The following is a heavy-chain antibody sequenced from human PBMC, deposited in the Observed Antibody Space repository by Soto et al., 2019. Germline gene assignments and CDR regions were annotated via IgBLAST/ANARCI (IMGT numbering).Heavy chain of an antibody. D-gene: IGHD6-13*01. CDR2: IYYSGST. V-gene: IGHV4-59*01. Sequence: QVQLQESGPGLVKPSETLSLTCTVSGGSISSYYWSWIRQPPGKGLEWIGYIYYSGSTNYNPSLKSRVTIAVDTSKNQCSLKLSSVTAADTAVYYCARGALIAAGLDYWGQGTLVTVSS. J-gene: IGHJ4*02. CDR3: ARGALIAAGLDY. CDR1: GGSISSYY.